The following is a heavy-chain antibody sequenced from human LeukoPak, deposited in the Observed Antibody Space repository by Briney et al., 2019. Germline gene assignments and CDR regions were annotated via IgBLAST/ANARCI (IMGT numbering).Heavy chain of an antibody. CDR3: ARSDDYGAEYYFDY. J-gene: IGHJ4*02. CDR2: INPNSGGT. Sequence: GASVKVSCKASGYTFTGYYMHWVRQAPGQGLEWMGWINPNSGGTNYAQKFQGRVTMTRDTSISTAYMELNRLRSDDTAVYYCARSDDYGAEYYFDYWGRGTLVTVSS. V-gene: IGHV1-2*02. CDR1: GYTFTGYY. D-gene: IGHD4-17*01.